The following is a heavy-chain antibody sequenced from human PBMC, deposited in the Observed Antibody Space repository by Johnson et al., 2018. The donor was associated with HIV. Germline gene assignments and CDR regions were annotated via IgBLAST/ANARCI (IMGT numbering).Heavy chain of an antibody. J-gene: IGHJ3*02. D-gene: IGHD1-26*01. CDR1: GFNVDDDA. V-gene: IGHV3-20*04. CDR2: INYHGGST. Sequence: VQLVESGGGVVRPGGSLRLSCAASGFNVDDDALSWVRQVPGKGLEWVSGINYHGGSTGYADSVRDRFSISRDNAKNSLYLQMDSLSAEDTAMYYCARRHGPIVGATHDAFDIWGQGTMVTVSS. CDR3: ARRHGPIVGATHDAFDI.